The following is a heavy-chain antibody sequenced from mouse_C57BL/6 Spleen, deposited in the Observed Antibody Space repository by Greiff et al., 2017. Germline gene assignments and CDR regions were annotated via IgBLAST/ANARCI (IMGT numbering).Heavy chain of an antibody. CDR2: IWTGGGT. J-gene: IGHJ3*01. V-gene: IGHV2-9-1*01. CDR1: GFSLTSYA. D-gene: IGHD2-4*01. CDR3: ARDDYGAGFAY. Sequence: VQVVESGPGLVAPSQSLSITCTVSGFSLTSYAISWVRQPPGKGLAWLGGIWTGGGTNYNSALKSRLSISKDNSKSKVFLIMNSLQTDDTARYYCARDDYGAGFAYWGQGTLVTVSA.